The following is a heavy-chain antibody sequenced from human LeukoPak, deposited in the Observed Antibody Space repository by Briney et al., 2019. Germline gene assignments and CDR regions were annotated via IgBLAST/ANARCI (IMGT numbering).Heavy chain of an antibody. Sequence: GGSLRLSCAASGFSFSSFNMNWVRQAPGKGLEWVSSISSRQNDIQYADSLEGRFTVSRDNAKNSLYLQMNSLRAEDTAVYFCAREVGSGWNYFDLWGQGTLVTVSS. CDR3: AREVGSGWNYFDL. CDR1: GFSFSSFN. V-gene: IGHV3-21*01. J-gene: IGHJ4*02. CDR2: ISSRQNDI. D-gene: IGHD6-19*01.